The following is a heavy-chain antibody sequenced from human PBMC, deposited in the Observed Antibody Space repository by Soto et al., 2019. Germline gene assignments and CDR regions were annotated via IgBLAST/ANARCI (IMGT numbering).Heavy chain of an antibody. CDR1: GDSVSSNSAA. D-gene: IGHD6-19*01. CDR2: TYYRSKWYN. J-gene: IGHJ4*02. CDR3: ARDLVATERIAVAGLDY. V-gene: IGHV6-1*01. Sequence: SQTLSLTCAISGDSVSSNSAAWNWIRQSPSRGLEWLGRTYYRSKWYNDYAVSVKSRITINPDTSKNQFSLQLNSVTPEDTAVYYCARDLVATERIAVAGLDYWGQGTLVTVSS.